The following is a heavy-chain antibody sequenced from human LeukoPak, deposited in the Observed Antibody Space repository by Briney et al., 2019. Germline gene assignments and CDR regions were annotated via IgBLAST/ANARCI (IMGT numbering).Heavy chain of an antibody. CDR3: ARVACSSTSCYLDY. Sequence: PSETLSLTCAVSGGSISSSNWWCWVRQPPGKGREWLGEIYHSGSTNYNPSLKSRVTISVDKSKNQFSLTLSSVTAADTAVYYCARVACSSTSCYLDYWGQGTLVTVSP. CDR2: IYHSGST. V-gene: IGHV4-4*02. J-gene: IGHJ4*02. D-gene: IGHD2-2*01. CDR1: GGSISSSNW.